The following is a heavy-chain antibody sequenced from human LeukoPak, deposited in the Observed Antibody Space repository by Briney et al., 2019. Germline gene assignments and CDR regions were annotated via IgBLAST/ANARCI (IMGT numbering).Heavy chain of an antibody. Sequence: GESLKISCKGSGYTFTSYWIAWVRQMPGKGLEWMGIIYPVDADTRYTPSFQGQVTISADKSISTAYLQCSSLKASDTAMYYCARHRYCSSNSCYVGGGGYNWFDPWGQGTLVTVSS. V-gene: IGHV5-51*01. CDR1: GYTFTSYW. CDR2: IYPVDADT. J-gene: IGHJ5*02. CDR3: ARHRYCSSNSCYVGGGGYNWFDP. D-gene: IGHD2-2*01.